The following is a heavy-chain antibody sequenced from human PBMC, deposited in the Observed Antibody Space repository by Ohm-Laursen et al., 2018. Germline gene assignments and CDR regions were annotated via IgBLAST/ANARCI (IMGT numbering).Heavy chain of an antibody. CDR2: INSSGGST. CDR3: ARGGAVAATGDD. V-gene: IGHV1-46*01. D-gene: IGHD6-19*01. Sequence: ASVKVSCKASGYTFTSYYLHWVRQAHGHGLEWMGVINSSGGSTTYAQKFQGRVTMTRDTSTSTVYMELSSLRSEDTAVYYCARGGAVAATGDDWGQGTLVTVSS. CDR1: GYTFTSYY. J-gene: IGHJ4*02.